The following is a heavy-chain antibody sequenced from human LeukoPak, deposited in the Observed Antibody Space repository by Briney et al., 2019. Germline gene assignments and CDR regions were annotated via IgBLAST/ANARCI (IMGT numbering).Heavy chain of an antibody. Sequence: ASVEVSCKASGYTFTSYGISWVRQAPGQGLEWMGWISAYNGNTNYAQKLQGRVTMTTDTSTSTAYMELRSLRSDDTAVYYCARDRGIAVAGTGGYWGQGTLVTVSS. CDR1: GYTFTSYG. J-gene: IGHJ4*02. CDR2: ISAYNGNT. D-gene: IGHD6-19*01. CDR3: ARDRGIAVAGTGGY. V-gene: IGHV1-18*01.